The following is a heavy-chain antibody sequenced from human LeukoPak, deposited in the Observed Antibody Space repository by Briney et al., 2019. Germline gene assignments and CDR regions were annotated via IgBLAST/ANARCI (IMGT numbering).Heavy chain of an antibody. V-gene: IGHV1-18*01. D-gene: IGHD2-21*01. CDR1: GYPFTTYG. CDR2: ISANSGDT. Sequence: ASVKLSCKASGYPFTTYGFIWVLQSPGLALEWMGWISANSGDTKYGQSFKGRVTMTTDTTTETAYMELRSLRFDYTAIYYCARTVGDRADPWGQGSLVTVSS. J-gene: IGHJ5*02. CDR3: ARTVGDRADP.